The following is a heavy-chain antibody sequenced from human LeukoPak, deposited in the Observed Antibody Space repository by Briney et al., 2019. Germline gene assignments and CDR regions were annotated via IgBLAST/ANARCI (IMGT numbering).Heavy chain of an antibody. J-gene: IGHJ4*02. D-gene: IGHD3-16*01. CDR3: ARGGGNPW. CDR2: INHSGST. Sequence: SETLSLTCAVYGGSFSGYYWSWIRQPPGKGLEWIGEINHSGSTNYNPSLKSRVTISVDTSKNQFSLKLSSVTAADTAVYYCARGGGNPWWGQGTLVTVSS. V-gene: IGHV4-34*01. CDR1: GGSFSGYY.